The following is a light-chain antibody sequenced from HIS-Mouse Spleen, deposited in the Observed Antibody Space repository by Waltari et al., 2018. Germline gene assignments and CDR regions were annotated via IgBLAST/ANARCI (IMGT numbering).Light chain of an antibody. V-gene: IGKV1-5*03. CDR2: EAY. CDR1: QSISSW. CDR3: QQRRNWPGIT. Sequence: DIQMTQSPSTLSASVGDRVTITCRASQSISSWLAGYQQKPGKALKLLIYEAYSLESGVLSRFSVRGSETEFTRTISRLEPEAFAVYYCQQRRNWPGITFGPGTKVDIK. J-gene: IGKJ3*01.